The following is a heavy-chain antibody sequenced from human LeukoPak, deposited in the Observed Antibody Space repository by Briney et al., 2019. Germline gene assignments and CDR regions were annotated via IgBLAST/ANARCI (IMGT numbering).Heavy chain of an antibody. J-gene: IGHJ4*02. CDR2: IYSGGST. CDR1: GFTVSSNY. D-gene: IGHD3-10*01. Sequence: PGGSLRLSCAASGFTVSSNYMSWVRQAPGKGLEWVLVIYSGGSTYYADSVKGRFTISRDNSKNTLYLQMNSLRAEDTAVYYCARDVRVRKTSYYLDYWGQGTLVTVSS. CDR3: ARDVRVRKTSYYLDY. V-gene: IGHV3-66*02.